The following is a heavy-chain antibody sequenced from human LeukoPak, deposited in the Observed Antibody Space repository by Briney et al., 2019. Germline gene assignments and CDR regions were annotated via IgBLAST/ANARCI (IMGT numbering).Heavy chain of an antibody. Sequence: VASVKVSRKASGGTFSSYAISWVRQAPGQGLEWMGGIIPIFGTANYAQKFQGRVTITTDESTSTAYMELSSLRSEDTAVYYCARVRRGYELFPFDYWGQGTLVTVSS. V-gene: IGHV1-69*05. CDR3: ARVRRGYELFPFDY. CDR2: IIPIFGTA. CDR1: GGTFSSYA. D-gene: IGHD5-12*01. J-gene: IGHJ4*02.